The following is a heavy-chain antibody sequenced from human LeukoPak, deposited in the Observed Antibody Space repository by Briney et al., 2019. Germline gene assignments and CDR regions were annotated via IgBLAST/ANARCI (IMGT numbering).Heavy chain of an antibody. D-gene: IGHD3-22*01. J-gene: IGHJ4*02. V-gene: IGHV1-2*02. CDR1: GYTFTGYY. Sequence: ASVKVSCKASGYTFTGYYMLWVRQAPGQGLEWMGWINPNSGGTNYAQKFQGRVTMTRDTSISTAYMELSRLRSDDTAVYYCARIDDSSGYYYRYWGQGTLVTVSS. CDR3: ARIDDSSGYYYRY. CDR2: INPNSGGT.